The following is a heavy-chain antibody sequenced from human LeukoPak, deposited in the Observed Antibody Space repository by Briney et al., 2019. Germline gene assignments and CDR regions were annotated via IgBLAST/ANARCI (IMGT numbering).Heavy chain of an antibody. CDR2: ISTDGSNE. Sequence: GGSLRLSCAASGFTFSSYGMHWVRQAPGKGLEWVAVISTDGSNEYYADSVKGRFTVSRDNSKNMLYLQMNSLRAEDTAVYYCAKVEYYHSSGYLDYWGQGTLVTVSS. J-gene: IGHJ4*02. CDR1: GFTFSSYG. V-gene: IGHV3-30*18. D-gene: IGHD3-22*01. CDR3: AKVEYYHSSGYLDY.